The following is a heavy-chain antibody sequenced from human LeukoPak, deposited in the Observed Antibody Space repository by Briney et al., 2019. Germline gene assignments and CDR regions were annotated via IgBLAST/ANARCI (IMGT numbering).Heavy chain of an antibody. D-gene: IGHD5-12*01. CDR3: AREYSAFDF. J-gene: IGHJ4*02. V-gene: IGHV4-61*08. CDR1: GDPITISSDY. Sequence: SETLSLTCTVSGDPITISSDYKWTWIRQPPRKGLEWIGYIYYSGSTNYNPSLQSRVTISVHTSNNQFSLKLTSVTAADTAVYYCAREYSAFDFWGQGTLVTVSS. CDR2: IYYSGST.